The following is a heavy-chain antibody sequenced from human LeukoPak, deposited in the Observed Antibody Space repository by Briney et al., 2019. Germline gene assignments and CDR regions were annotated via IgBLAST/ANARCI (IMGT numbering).Heavy chain of an antibody. CDR3: TKEAFIGYDAAWYFDY. CDR2: ITDQGDDVTT. J-gene: IGHJ4*02. CDR1: GFTFRNAY. V-gene: IGHV3-15*05. D-gene: IGHD2-15*01. Sequence: PGGSLRLSCAASGFTFRNAYMSWVRRAPGRGLEWVVRITDQGDDVTTEYAAAVQGRFFISRDDLKKTLFLQMNGLRTEDRGTYFCTKEAFIGYDAAWYFDYWGQGTLITVSS.